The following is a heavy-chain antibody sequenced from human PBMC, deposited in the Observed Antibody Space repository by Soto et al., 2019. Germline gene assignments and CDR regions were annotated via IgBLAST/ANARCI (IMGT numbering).Heavy chain of an antibody. J-gene: IGHJ4*02. V-gene: IGHV4-34*01. Sequence: QVQLQQWGAGLLKPSETLSLTCAVYGGSFSGYYWSWIRQPPGKGLEWIGEINHSGSTNYNPSLKSRVTISVDTSKNQFSLKLRSVTVADTAVYYCARGGYSGLSYWGQGTLVTVSS. CDR3: ARGGYSGLSY. CDR2: INHSGST. D-gene: IGHD6-13*01. CDR1: GGSFSGYY.